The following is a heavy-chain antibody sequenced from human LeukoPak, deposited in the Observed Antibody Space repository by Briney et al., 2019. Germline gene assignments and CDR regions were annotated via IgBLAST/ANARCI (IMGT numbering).Heavy chain of an antibody. Sequence: GGSLRLFCAASGFSFIDYGMSWVRQAPGKGLEWVSSISGSGDSTFYTVSVRGRFTISRDNSKNTVFLQMNGLRVEDTAMYYCAKLRYEILTAYRFDPWGQGTLVTVSS. V-gene: IGHV3-23*01. D-gene: IGHD3-9*01. CDR2: ISGSGDST. CDR1: GFSFIDYG. J-gene: IGHJ5*02. CDR3: AKLRYEILTAYRFDP.